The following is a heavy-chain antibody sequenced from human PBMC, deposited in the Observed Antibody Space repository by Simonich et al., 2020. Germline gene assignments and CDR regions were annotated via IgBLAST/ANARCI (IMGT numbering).Heavy chain of an antibody. CDR2: IKQDGSEK. D-gene: IGHD7-27*01. CDR1: GFTFSSYW. CDR3: ARDGLGTAYYYYMDV. V-gene: IGHV3-7*01. J-gene: IGHJ6*03. Sequence: EVQLVESGGGLVQPGGSLRLSCAASGFTFSSYWMSWVRQAPGEWLEWVDNIKQDGSEKYYVDSVKGRFTSSRDNAKNSLYLQMNSLRAEDTAVYYCARDGLGTAYYYYMDVWGKGTTVTVAS.